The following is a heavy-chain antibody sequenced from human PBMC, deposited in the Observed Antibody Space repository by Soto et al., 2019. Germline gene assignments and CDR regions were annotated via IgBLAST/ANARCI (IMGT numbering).Heavy chain of an antibody. Sequence: SVKVSCKASGGTFSSYTISWVRQAPGQGREWMGRIIPILGIANYAQKFQGRVTITAGKSTSTAYMELSSLRSEDTAVYYCARDHCSGGSCYPSTYFDYWGQGTLVTVSS. J-gene: IGHJ4*02. V-gene: IGHV1-69*04. D-gene: IGHD2-15*01. CDR3: ARDHCSGGSCYPSTYFDY. CDR1: GGTFSSYT. CDR2: IIPILGIA.